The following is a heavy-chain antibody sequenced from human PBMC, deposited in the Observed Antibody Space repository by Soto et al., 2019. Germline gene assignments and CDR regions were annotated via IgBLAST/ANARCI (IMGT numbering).Heavy chain of an antibody. J-gene: IGHJ4*02. Sequence: PGGSLRLSCAASGFTFSSYGMHWVRQAPGKGLEWVAVISYDGSNKYYADSVKGRSTISRDNSKNTLYLQMNSLRAEDTAVYYCAKDQSFAVAGPHDYWGQGTLVTVSS. CDR2: ISYDGSNK. CDR3: AKDQSFAVAGPHDY. CDR1: GFTFSSYG. D-gene: IGHD6-19*01. V-gene: IGHV3-30*18.